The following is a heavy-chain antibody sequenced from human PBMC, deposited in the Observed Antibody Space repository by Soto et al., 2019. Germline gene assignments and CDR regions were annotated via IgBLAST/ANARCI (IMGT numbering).Heavy chain of an antibody. D-gene: IGHD4-17*01. J-gene: IGHJ3*02. CDR2: ISGTGGST. Sequence: EVQLLQSGGGLIQPGGSLRLSCEATGLTFSNYAMSWVRQAPGKGLEWVSGISGTGGSTYYADYVKGRFTISRDKSKNTVSLQMNSLRAEDTALDYCAKDRVLTTVPDRGAFDIWGQGTMVTVSS. CDR1: GLTFSNYA. CDR3: AKDRVLTTVPDRGAFDI. V-gene: IGHV3-23*01.